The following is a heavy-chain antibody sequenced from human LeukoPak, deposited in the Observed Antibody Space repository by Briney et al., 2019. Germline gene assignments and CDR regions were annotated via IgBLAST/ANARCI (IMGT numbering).Heavy chain of an antibody. CDR1: GGTFSSYA. V-gene: IGHV1-69*06. CDR2: IIPIFGTA. D-gene: IGHD4-23*01. J-gene: IGHJ3*02. Sequence: SVKVSCKASGGTFSSYAISWVRQAPGQGLEWMGGIIPIFGTANYAQKFRGRVTITADKSTRTAYMELSSLRSEDTAVYYCARSLIDYGGSYDAFDIWGQGTMVTVSS. CDR3: ARSLIDYGGSYDAFDI.